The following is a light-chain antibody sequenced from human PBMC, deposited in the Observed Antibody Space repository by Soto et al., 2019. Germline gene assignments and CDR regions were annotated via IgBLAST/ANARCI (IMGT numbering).Light chain of an antibody. CDR1: QSVSSSY. CDR2: DAS. Sequence: EIVLTQSPGTLSLSPGERATLSCRASQSVSSSYLAWYQQKPGQAPRLLIYDASSRATGIPDRFSGSGSGTDFTLTISRLEPEDFAVYYCQQRSNWYTFGQGTKLEIK. J-gene: IGKJ2*01. V-gene: IGKV3D-20*02. CDR3: QQRSNWYT.